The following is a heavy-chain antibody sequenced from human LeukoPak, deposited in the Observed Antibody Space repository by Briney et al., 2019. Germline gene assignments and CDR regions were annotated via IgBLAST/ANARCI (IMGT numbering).Heavy chain of an antibody. J-gene: IGHJ6*02. Sequence: PSETLSLTCTVSGGSISSYYWSWIRQPAGKGLEWIGRIYTSGSTNYNPSLKSRVTMSVDTSKNQFSLKLSSVTAADTAVYYCARDSCGGSCLRKSGYYYGMDVWGQGTTVTVSS. D-gene: IGHD2-15*01. CDR3: ARDSCGGSCLRKSGYYYGMDV. V-gene: IGHV4-4*07. CDR1: GGSISSYY. CDR2: IYTSGST.